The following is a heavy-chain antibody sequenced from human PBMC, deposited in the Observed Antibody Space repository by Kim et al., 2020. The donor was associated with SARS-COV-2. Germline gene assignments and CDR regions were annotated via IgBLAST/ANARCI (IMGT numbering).Heavy chain of an antibody. V-gene: IGHV3-43*02. D-gene: IGHD3-10*01. CDR3: AKATTGPYGSGSYYNPFFSY. Sequence: GGSLRLSCAASGFTFDDYAMHWVRQAPGKGLEWVSLISGDGGSTYYADSVKGRFTISRDNSKNSLYLQMNSLRTEDTALYYCAKATTGPYGSGSYYNPFFSYWGQGTLVTVSS. CDR1: GFTFDDYA. CDR2: ISGDGGST. J-gene: IGHJ4*02.